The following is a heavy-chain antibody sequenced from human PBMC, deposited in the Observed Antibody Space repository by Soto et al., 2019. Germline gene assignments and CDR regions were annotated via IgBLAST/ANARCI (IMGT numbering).Heavy chain of an antibody. D-gene: IGHD3-22*01. Sequence: GGSLRLSCAASGFTVSSNYMSCVRQAPGKGLEWVSVIYSGGSTYYADSVKGRFTISRDNSKNTLYLQMNSLRAEDTAVYYCARDIPTYYYDSSGYKAGGMDVWGQGTTVTVSS. CDR3: ARDIPTYYYDSSGYKAGGMDV. CDR1: GFTVSSNY. J-gene: IGHJ6*02. CDR2: IYSGGST. V-gene: IGHV3-53*01.